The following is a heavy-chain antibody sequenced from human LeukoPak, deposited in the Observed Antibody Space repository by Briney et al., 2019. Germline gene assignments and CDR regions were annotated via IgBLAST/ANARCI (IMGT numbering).Heavy chain of an antibody. Sequence: GGSLRLSCAASGFAVSSNYRSWVRQAPGKGLEWVSVIYSGGSTYYADSVKGRFTISRDNSKNTLYLQMNSLRAEDTAVYYCARDRVTMVRGVTLEYYFDYWGQGTLVTVSS. D-gene: IGHD3-10*01. CDR3: ARDRVTMVRGVTLEYYFDY. CDR2: IYSGGST. V-gene: IGHV3-53*01. J-gene: IGHJ4*02. CDR1: GFAVSSNY.